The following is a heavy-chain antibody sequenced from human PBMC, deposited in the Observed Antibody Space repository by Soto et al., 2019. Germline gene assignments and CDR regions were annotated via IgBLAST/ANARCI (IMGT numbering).Heavy chain of an antibody. CDR2: INIDGDRT. J-gene: IGHJ4*02. Sequence: PGGSLRLSCAASGFTFTSYWMHWVRQAPGKGLVWVPRINIDGDRTNYADSVRGRFTISRDNAKNTLYLQMNSLRAEDTAMYYCERDRYGYDAYYCDYWGLGTLVTVSS. CDR3: ERDRYGYDAYYCDY. CDR1: GFTFTSYW. V-gene: IGHV3-74*01. D-gene: IGHD5-12*01.